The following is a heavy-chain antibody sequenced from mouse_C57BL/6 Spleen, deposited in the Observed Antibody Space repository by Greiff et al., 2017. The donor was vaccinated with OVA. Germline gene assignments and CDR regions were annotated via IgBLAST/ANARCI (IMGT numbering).Heavy chain of an antibody. D-gene: IGHD1-3*01. CDR1: GFTFSSYG. CDR2: ISSGGSYT. Sequence: VQLKESGGDLVKPGGSLKLSCAASGFTFSSYGMSWVRQTPDKRLEWVATISSGGSYTYYPDSVKGRFTISRDNAKNTLYLQLSSLTAEDTAMYYCAREGLELAPDYWGQGTTLTVSS. CDR3: AREGLELAPDY. J-gene: IGHJ2*01. V-gene: IGHV5-6*01.